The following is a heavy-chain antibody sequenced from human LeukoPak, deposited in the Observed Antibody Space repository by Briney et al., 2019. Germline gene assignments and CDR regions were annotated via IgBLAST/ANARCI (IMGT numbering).Heavy chain of an antibody. CDR2: ISGSGDST. D-gene: IGHD3-10*01. CDR3: AIGFYFGSFSYRNFYY. CDR1: GLTFTCYA. Sequence: GGSLRLSCAASGLTFTCYAMSWVCQAPGKGLEWVSTISGSGDSTYYADSVKGRFTISRDNSQNTLYLQMNSLRAEDTAVSFSAIGFYFGSFSYRNFYYWGQGTLVTVSS. V-gene: IGHV3-23*01. J-gene: IGHJ4*02.